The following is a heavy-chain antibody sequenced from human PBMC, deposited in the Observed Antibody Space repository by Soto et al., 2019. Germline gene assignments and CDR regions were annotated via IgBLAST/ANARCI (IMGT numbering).Heavy chain of an antibody. D-gene: IGHD3-16*02. CDR3: ARRVWGSYREFDY. CDR2: INHSGST. Sequence: TSETLSLTCAVYGGSFSGYYWSWIRQPPGKGLEWIGEINHSGSTNYNPSLKSRVTISVDTSKNQFSLKLSSATAADTAVYYCARRVWGSYREFDYWGQGALVTVSS. CDR1: GGSFSGYY. J-gene: IGHJ4*02. V-gene: IGHV4-34*01.